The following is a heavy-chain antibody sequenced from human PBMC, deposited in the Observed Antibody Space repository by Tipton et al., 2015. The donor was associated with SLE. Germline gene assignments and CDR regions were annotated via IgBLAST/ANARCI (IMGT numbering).Heavy chain of an antibody. CDR3: ARDRVGLWFGTNYYYYYGMDV. D-gene: IGHD3-10*01. V-gene: IGHV4-59*12. CDR1: GASISSYY. Sequence: TLSLTCTVSGASISSYYWSWIRQPPGKGLEWIGYIYYSGSTIHNPSLKSRVTMSVDTSKNQFSLKLSSVTAADTAVYYCARDRVGLWFGTNYYYYYGMDVWGQGTTVTVSS. CDR2: IYYSGST. J-gene: IGHJ6*02.